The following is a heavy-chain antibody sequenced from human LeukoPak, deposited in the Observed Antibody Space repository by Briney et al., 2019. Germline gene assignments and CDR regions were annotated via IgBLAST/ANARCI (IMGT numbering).Heavy chain of an antibody. D-gene: IGHD2-2*01. J-gene: IGHJ3*02. CDR1: GGAISSGGYS. V-gene: IGHV4-31*03. Sequence: SETLSLTCTVSGGAISSGGYSWSWIRQHPGKGLEWIGYIYYSGSTYYNPSLKSRVTISVDTSKNQFSLKLSSVTAADTAVYYCAREVVPAAKTAKVGASDIWGQGTMVTVSS. CDR2: IYYSGST. CDR3: AREVVPAAKTAKVGASDI.